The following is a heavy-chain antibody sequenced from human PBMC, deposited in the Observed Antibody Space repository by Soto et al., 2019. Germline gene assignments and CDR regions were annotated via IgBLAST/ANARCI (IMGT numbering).Heavy chain of an antibody. J-gene: IGHJ4*02. V-gene: IGHV3-7*01. CDR2: IKQDGSEK. CDR1: VFTFSSYW. D-gene: IGHD4-17*01. Sequence: VGSLRLSCASSVFTFSSYWINWVRQSPGKWLEWVANIKQDGSEKYYVDSVKGRFTISRDSAENSVYLQMHSLRAEDTAVYYCAASTDYGPQFEFLGQGSLVLVSS. CDR3: AASTDYGPQFEF.